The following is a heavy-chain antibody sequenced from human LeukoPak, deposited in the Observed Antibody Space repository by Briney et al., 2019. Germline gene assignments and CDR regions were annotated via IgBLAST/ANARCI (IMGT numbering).Heavy chain of an antibody. CDR3: ARDGSGSYYSNWFDP. D-gene: IGHD1-26*01. J-gene: IGHJ5*02. Sequence: SETLSLTCTVSGGSISSYYWSWIRQPAGKGLEWIGRIYTSGSTNYNPSLKSRVTMSVDTSKNQFSLKLSSVAAADTAVYYCARDGSGSYYSNWFDPWGQGTLVTVSS. CDR2: IYTSGST. CDR1: GGSISSYY. V-gene: IGHV4-4*07.